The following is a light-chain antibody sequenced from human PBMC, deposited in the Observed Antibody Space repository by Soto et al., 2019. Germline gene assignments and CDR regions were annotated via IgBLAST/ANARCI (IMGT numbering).Light chain of an antibody. CDR1: QSITNNF. CDR2: GAS. J-gene: IGKJ5*01. CDR3: QEYCSSVFT. Sequence: EVVLTQSPATLSLSPGDRATLSCRASQSITNNFLAWYQHKPGQAPRLLIYGASCMATGIPDRFSGSGSGTDFTLTNSGPEPEAFAVYHCQEYCSSVFTFVQGTRLYIK. V-gene: IGKV3-20*01.